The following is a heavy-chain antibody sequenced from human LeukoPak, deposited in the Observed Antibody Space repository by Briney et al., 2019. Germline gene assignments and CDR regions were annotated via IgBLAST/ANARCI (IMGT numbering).Heavy chain of an antibody. CDR2: ISYDGSNK. CDR1: AFTVSSYG. V-gene: IGHV3-30*18. J-gene: IGHJ4*02. D-gene: IGHD4-17*01. CDR3: AKAMTTVTTPSTADDY. Sequence: PGRSLRLSCAASAFTVSSYGIHWVRQAPGKGLEWVAVISYDGSNKYYADSVKGRFTISRDNSKNTLYLQMNSLRAEDTAVYYCAKAMTTVTTPSTADDYWGQGTLVTVSS.